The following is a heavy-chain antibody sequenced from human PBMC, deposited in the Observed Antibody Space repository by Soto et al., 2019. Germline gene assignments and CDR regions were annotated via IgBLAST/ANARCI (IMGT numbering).Heavy chain of an antibody. CDR3: ARAPAYCGGDCFYFDY. CDR2: IYKSGIT. V-gene: IGHV4-59*01. J-gene: IGHJ4*02. CDR1: GGSISSFY. D-gene: IGHD2-21*02. Sequence: QVQLQESGPGLVKPSETLSLTCSVSGGSISSFYWSWIRQPPGKGLEWIGFIYKSGITNYNPSLKSGVTISVDMSKDQFSLKLRSVTAADTAVYYCARAPAYCGGDCFYFDYWGQGTLVTVSS.